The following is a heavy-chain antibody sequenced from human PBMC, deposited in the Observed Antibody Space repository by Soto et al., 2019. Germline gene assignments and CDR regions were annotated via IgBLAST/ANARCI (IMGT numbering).Heavy chain of an antibody. J-gene: IGHJ4*02. CDR1: GDSVSSNSSA. Sequence: PSQTLSLTCAISGDSVSSNSSAWNWIRQSPLRGLELLGRTYYRSKWYNDYAVSVKSRITINPDTSKNQFSLQLNSVTPEDTAVYYCARNWNYGRNFDCWGQGTLVTVSS. CDR2: TYYRSKWYN. CDR3: ARNWNYGRNFDC. V-gene: IGHV6-1*01. D-gene: IGHD1-7*01.